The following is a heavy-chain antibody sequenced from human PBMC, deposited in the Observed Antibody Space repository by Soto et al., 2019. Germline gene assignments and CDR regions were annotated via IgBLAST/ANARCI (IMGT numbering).Heavy chain of an antibody. D-gene: IGHD2-2*01. J-gene: IGHJ6*02. V-gene: IGHV3-72*01. Sequence: VGSLRLSCAPSGFTFSDHYMDWVRQAPGKGLEWVGRIRNKANSYTTQYAASVKGRFTISRDDSKNSLYLQMNSLKTEDTAVYYCARGGYCSSTSCHSDYYGMDVWGQGTTVTVSS. CDR1: GFTFSDHY. CDR2: IRNKANSYTT. CDR3: ARGGYCSSTSCHSDYYGMDV.